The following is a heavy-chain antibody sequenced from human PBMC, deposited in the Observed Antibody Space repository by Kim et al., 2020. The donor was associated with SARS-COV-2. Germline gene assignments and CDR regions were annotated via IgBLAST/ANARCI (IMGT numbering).Heavy chain of an antibody. V-gene: IGHV3-23*01. D-gene: IGHD3-9*01. Sequence: GGSLRLSCEASGFTFSSYAMSWVRQAPGKGLEWVSGIYGDGATTYYADSVKGRVTISRDNSKNTVYLQMNSLRAEDTAVYYCAKTGQCDTWGEGTCVTV. CDR2: IYGDGATT. J-gene: IGHJ5*02. CDR1: GFTFSSYA. CDR3: AKTGQCDT.